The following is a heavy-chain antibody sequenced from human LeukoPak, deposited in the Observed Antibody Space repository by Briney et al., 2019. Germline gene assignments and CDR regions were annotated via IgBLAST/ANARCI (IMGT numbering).Heavy chain of an antibody. D-gene: IGHD6-19*01. CDR3: AKRSRGIAVAGHFDY. J-gene: IGHJ4*02. Sequence: GGSLRLSCAASGFTFSSYAMSWVRQAPGKGLEWVSAISGSGGSTYYADSVKGRFTISRDNSKNTLYLQMNSLRTEDTAVYYCAKRSRGIAVAGHFDYWGQGTLVTVSS. CDR1: GFTFSSYA. V-gene: IGHV3-23*01. CDR2: ISGSGGST.